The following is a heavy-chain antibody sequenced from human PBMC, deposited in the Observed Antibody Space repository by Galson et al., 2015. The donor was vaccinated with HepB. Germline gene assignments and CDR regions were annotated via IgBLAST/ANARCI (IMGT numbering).Heavy chain of an antibody. CDR3: ARKREGVDAFEI. V-gene: IGHV5-51*01. D-gene: IGHD3-16*01. Sequence: QSGAEVKKPGESLKISCPGSGLNFNNQWIGWVRQMSGKGLEWMGVIFPRDSETTYTPSFQGRVTIPADKSITTAYLQWSSLKASDTAMYYCARKREGVDAFEIWGQGTIVTVSP. CDR2: IFPRDSET. CDR1: GLNFNNQW. J-gene: IGHJ3*02.